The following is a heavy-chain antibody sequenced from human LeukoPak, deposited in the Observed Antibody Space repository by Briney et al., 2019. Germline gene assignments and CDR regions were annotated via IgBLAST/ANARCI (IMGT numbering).Heavy chain of an antibody. V-gene: IGHV5-51*01. Sequence: GESLKISCKGSGYSFTSYWIGWVRQMPGKGLEWMGIIYPGDSDTRYSPSFQGQVTISADKSISTAYLQWSSLKASDTAMYYCARSGKYDSSGYYSGYYYSMDVWGQGTTVTVSS. CDR3: ARSGKYDSSGYYSGYYYSMDV. J-gene: IGHJ6*02. D-gene: IGHD3-22*01. CDR1: GYSFTSYW. CDR2: IYPGDSDT.